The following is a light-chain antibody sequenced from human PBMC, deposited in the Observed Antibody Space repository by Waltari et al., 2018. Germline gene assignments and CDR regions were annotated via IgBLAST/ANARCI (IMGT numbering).Light chain of an antibody. Sequence: ASQSISSSFLAWYRQKPGQAPSLLIHGASSRATGIPDRFSGSGSGTDFTLTISRLEPEDFAVYYCQQYGSSPPFTFGQGTKLEI. CDR3: QQYGSSPPFT. CDR1: QSISSSF. J-gene: IGKJ2*01. V-gene: IGKV3-20*01. CDR2: GAS.